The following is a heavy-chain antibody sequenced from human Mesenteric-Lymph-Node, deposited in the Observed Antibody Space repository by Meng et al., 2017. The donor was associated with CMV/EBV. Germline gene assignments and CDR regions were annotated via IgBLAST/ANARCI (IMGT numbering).Heavy chain of an antibody. D-gene: IGHD1-20*01. J-gene: IGHJ4*02. Sequence: ASVKVSCKASGYTFTGNYMHWVRQAPGQGLEWMGWLNPETGGTNYAQRFQGRVTLTRGTSMSTAYMEVSRLTSDDTAVYYCVRYNWNDRGLRHWGQGTLVTVSS. V-gene: IGHV1-2*02. CDR2: LNPETGGT. CDR3: VRYNWNDRGLRH. CDR1: GYTFTGNY.